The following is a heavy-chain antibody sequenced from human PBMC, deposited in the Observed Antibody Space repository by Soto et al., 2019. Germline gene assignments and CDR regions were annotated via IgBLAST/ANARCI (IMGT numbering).Heavy chain of an antibody. J-gene: IGHJ4*02. D-gene: IGHD6-6*01. CDR2: IWYDGSNK. CDR1: GFTFSSYG. V-gene: IGHV3-33*01. Sequence: QVQLVESGGGVVQPGRSLRLSCAASGFTFSSYGMHWVRQAPGKGLEWVAVIWYDGSNKYYADSVKGRFTISSDNSKNTLYLQINSLRAEDTAVYYCARAQIQSRIAAPTDYFYYWGQGTLVTVSS. CDR3: ARAQIQSRIAAPTDYFYY.